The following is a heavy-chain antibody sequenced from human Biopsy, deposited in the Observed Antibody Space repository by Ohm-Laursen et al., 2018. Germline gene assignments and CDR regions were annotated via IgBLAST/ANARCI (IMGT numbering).Heavy chain of an antibody. Sequence: GESLRIPCKGSGYSFPTYWIGWVRQMPGKGLEWMGIIYPSDSNTIYSPSFQGQVTISADKSISTAYLQLTSLKASDTAMYYCARNSGNYKYDAFDIWGLGTMVTVSS. D-gene: IGHD1-7*01. CDR1: GYSFPTYW. V-gene: IGHV5-51*01. CDR3: ARNSGNYKYDAFDI. J-gene: IGHJ3*02. CDR2: IYPSDSNT.